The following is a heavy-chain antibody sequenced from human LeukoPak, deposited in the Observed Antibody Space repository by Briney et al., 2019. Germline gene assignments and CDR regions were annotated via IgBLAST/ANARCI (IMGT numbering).Heavy chain of an antibody. D-gene: IGHD3-3*01. CDR2: INHSGST. CDR3: ARGETIFGVTYYFDY. CDR1: GGSFSGYY. V-gene: IGHV4-34*01. Sequence: SETLSLTCAVYGGSFSGYYWSWIRQPPGKGLEWIGEINHSGSTNYNPSLKSRVTISVDTSKNQFSLKLSSVTAADTAVYYCARGETIFGVTYYFDYWGQGTLVTVSS. J-gene: IGHJ4*02.